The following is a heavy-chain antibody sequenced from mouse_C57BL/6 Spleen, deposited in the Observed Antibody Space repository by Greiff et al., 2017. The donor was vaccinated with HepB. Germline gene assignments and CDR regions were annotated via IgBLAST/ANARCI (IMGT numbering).Heavy chain of an antibody. J-gene: IGHJ2*01. CDR3: AREELAKNFDY. CDR1: GYSITSGYY. V-gene: IGHV3-6*01. D-gene: IGHD4-1*01. Sequence: DVKLQESGPGLVKPSQSLSLTCSVTGYSITSGYYWNWIRQFPGNKLEWMGYISYDGSNNYNPSLKNRISLTRDTTKNQFFLKLNSVTTEDTATYYSAREELAKNFDYWGQGTTLTVSS. CDR2: ISYDGSN.